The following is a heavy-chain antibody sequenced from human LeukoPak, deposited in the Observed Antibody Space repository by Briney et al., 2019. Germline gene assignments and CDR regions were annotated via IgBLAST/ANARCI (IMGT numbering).Heavy chain of an antibody. V-gene: IGHV4-34*01. D-gene: IGHD3-10*01. Sequence: SETLSLTCTVSGYSISTGYYWSWIRQPPGKGLEWIGEINHSGSTNYNPSLKSRVTISVDTSKNQFSLKLSSVTAADTAVYYCARIFLTYYYGSGSYLYRSWFDPWGQGTLVTVSS. CDR1: GYSISTGYY. J-gene: IGHJ5*02. CDR2: INHSGST. CDR3: ARIFLTYYYGSGSYLYRSWFDP.